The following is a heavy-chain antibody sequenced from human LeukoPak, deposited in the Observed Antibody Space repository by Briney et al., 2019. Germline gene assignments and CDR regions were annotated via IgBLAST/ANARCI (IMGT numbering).Heavy chain of an antibody. V-gene: IGHV3-21*01. J-gene: IGHJ1*01. Sequence: GGSLRLSCAASGFTFSSYNMNWVRQAPGKGLEWVSSISSSTTYLYYADSVKGRFTISRDNSKNTLYLQMNSLRAEDTAVYYCAKGPHLWGQGTLVTVSS. CDR3: AKGPHL. CDR2: ISSSTTYL. CDR1: GFTFSSYN.